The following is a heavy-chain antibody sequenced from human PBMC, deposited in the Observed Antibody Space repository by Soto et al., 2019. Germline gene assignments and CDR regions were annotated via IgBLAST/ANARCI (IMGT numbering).Heavy chain of an antibody. CDR2: SDGSSAYT. CDR3: ARAVGNYYGMDV. Sequence: VQLVESGGDFVKPGGSLRVSCAVSGFSFSNAWMSWVRQAPGKGLEWLSYSDGSSAYTNYADSVKGRFTISRDNAKNSLFLQLTSLRDEDTAVYYCARAVGNYYGMDVWGQGTTVTVSS. D-gene: IGHD1-26*01. CDR1: GFSFSNAW. V-gene: IGHV3-11*06. J-gene: IGHJ6*02.